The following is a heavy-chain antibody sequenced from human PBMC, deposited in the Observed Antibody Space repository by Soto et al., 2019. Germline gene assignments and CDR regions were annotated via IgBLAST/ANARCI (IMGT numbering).Heavy chain of an antibody. CDR2: IYYSGST. J-gene: IGHJ4*02. Sequence: SETLSLTCTVSGGSISSYYWSWIRQPPGKGLEWIGYIYYSGSTNYNPSLKSRVTISVDTSKNQFSLKLSSVTAADTAVYYCASQFYSDYDGYYLAFRAQRTPVTVSA. CDR1: GGSISSYY. D-gene: IGHD4-17*01. V-gene: IGHV4-59*08. CDR3: ASQFYSDYDGYYLAF.